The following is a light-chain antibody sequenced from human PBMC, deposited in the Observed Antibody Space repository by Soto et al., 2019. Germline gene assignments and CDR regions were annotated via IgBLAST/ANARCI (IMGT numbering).Light chain of an antibody. J-gene: IGLJ1*01. CDR2: DVS. V-gene: IGLV2-14*01. Sequence: QSVLTQPASVSGSPGRSITISCTGSSSDVGDYNYVSWYQQHPGKAPKLMIYDVSNRPPGVSNRFSGSKSGSTSSLTISGLQVEDEDDYYCSSYTSSGTLVFGTGTNVTVL. CDR1: SSDVGDYNY. CDR3: SSYTSSGTLV.